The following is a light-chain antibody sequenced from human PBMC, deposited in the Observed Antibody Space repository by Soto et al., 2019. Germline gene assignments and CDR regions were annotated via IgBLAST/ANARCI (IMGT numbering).Light chain of an antibody. V-gene: IGKV3-20*01. J-gene: IGKJ1*01. CDR1: QPVNSGY. CDR3: QVYGSSPKT. CDR2: GVS. Sequence: IVLTQSPGTLSLSPGEGATLSCRASQPVNSGYLAWYQQKPRQATRLLMYGVSTRDTGIPDRFSGSGAGTDFTLTISRLEPGDFAVYYCQVYGSSPKTFGQGTKVEFK.